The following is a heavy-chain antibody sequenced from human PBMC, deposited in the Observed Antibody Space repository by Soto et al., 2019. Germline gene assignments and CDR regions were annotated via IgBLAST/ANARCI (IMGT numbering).Heavy chain of an antibody. CDR3: ARSDGRY. Sequence: SETLSLPSTLSAPSASTLDSLCIRLPLEKGLEWIEYIYYSGSTNYNPALKSRVTISVDTSKNQFSLKLSSVTAADTAVYSCARSDGRYWGQGTLVTVS. J-gene: IGHJ4*02. V-gene: IGHV4-59*02. CDR2: IYYSGST. CDR1: APSASTLD.